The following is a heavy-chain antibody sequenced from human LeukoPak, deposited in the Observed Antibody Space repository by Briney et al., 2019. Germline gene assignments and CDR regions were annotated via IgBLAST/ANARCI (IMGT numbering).Heavy chain of an antibody. CDR2: ISAYNGNT. J-gene: IGHJ4*02. CDR3: ARDVVGATPDFDY. D-gene: IGHD1-26*01. Sequence: ASVKVSCKASGYTFTGYYMHWVRQAPGQGLEWMGWISAYNGNTNYAQKLQGRVTMTTDTSTSTAYMELRSLRSDDTAVYYCARDVVGATPDFDYWGQGTLVTVSS. V-gene: IGHV1-18*04. CDR1: GYTFTGYY.